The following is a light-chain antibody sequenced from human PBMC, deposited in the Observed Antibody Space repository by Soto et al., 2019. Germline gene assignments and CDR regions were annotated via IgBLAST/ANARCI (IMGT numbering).Light chain of an antibody. CDR1: KSISSN. J-gene: IGKJ2*01. CDR2: GAF. CDR3: QQYDKWPYT. V-gene: IGKV3-15*01. Sequence: EIVMTQSPVTLSASPGERVTLSCRTNKSISSNLAWYQQKPGQAPRLLMYGAFIRAPGFPVRFRGTGSGSEFTLTISSLQSEDGALYYCQQYDKWPYTFGQGTKVDIK.